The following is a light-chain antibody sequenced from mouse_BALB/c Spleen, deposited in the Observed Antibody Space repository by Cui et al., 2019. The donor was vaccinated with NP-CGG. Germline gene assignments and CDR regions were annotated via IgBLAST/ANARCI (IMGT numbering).Light chain of an antibody. J-gene: IGLJ1*01. CDR1: TGAVTTPDY. Sequence: QAVVTQESALTTSPGETLTLTCRSSTGAVTTPDYANWVQEKPDHLFTGLIGGTNNRAPGVPARFSGSLIGDKAALTITGAQTEDEAIYFCALWYSNHWVFGGGTKLTVL. CDR2: GTN. CDR3: ALWYSNHWV. V-gene: IGLV1*01.